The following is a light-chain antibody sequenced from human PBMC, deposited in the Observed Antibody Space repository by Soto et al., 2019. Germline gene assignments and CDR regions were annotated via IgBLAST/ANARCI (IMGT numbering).Light chain of an antibody. CDR2: DVS. J-gene: IGLJ1*01. Sequence: QSALTQPASVSGSPGQSITISCTGTSSDVGGYNYVSWYQQHPGKAPKLMSYDVSNRPSGVSNRFSGSKSGNTASLTISGLHAGDEADYYCSSNTSSSTFIVGTGTKVTVL. CDR3: SSNTSSSTFI. V-gene: IGLV2-14*01. CDR1: SSDVGGYNY.